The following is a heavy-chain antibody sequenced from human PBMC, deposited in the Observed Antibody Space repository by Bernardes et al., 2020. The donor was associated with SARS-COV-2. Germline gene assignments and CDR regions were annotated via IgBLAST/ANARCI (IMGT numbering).Heavy chain of an antibody. CDR2: VATGGDT. D-gene: IGHD1-26*01. CDR3: ARGGCCWELQPYDY. CDR1: GFDFSGYD. V-gene: IGHV3-13*01. Sequence: GGSLRLSCEASGFDFSGYDMHWVRQTAGKGLEWVAAVATGGDTYYLESVRGRFTISRDNVKNSLYLQMSSLRAGDTAVYYCARGGCCWELQPYDYWGQGTLVTVSS. J-gene: IGHJ4*02.